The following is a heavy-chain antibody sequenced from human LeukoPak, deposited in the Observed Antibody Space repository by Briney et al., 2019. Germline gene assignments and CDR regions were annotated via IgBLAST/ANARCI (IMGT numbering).Heavy chain of an antibody. J-gene: IGHJ4*02. CDR2: IYYSGST. Sequence: SETLSLTCSVSGGSISSSSYYWGWIRQPPGKGLEWIGSIYYSGSTYYNPSLKSRVTISVDTSKNQFSLKLSSVTAADTAVYYCARIWFGELVFDYWGQGTLVTVSS. CDR3: ARIWFGELVFDY. V-gene: IGHV4-39*01. D-gene: IGHD3-10*01. CDR1: GGSISSSSYY.